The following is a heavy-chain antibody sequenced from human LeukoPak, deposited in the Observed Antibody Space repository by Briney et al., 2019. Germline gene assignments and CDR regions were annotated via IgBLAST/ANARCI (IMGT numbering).Heavy chain of an antibody. CDR1: GFTFSSXX. Sequence: XASGFTFSSXXXXXXRXAPXKXXXXXXXXSGSGGSTYYADSVKGRFTISRDNSKNTLCLQMNSLRAEDTAVYYCAKDMAYGYSGYGSFDYWGQGTLVTVSS. V-gene: IGHV3-23*01. CDR3: AKDMAYGYSGYGSFDY. D-gene: IGHD5-12*01. J-gene: IGHJ4*02. CDR2: XSGSGGST.